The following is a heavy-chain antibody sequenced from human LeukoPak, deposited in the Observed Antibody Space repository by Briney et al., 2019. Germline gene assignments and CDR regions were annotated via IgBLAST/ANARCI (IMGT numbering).Heavy chain of an antibody. CDR3: AREGGSYRPLDS. J-gene: IGHJ4*02. D-gene: IGHD3-16*02. V-gene: IGHV4-4*02. Sequence: SETLSLTCDVSGGSITQTNYWTWVRQPPGKGLEWIGEVNLQGGTNYNPSLLRRVAISLDPSANNVSLQLTTVTAADEAVYYCAREGGSYRPLDSSGQGTLVTVSS. CDR2: VNLQGGT. CDR1: GGSITQTNY.